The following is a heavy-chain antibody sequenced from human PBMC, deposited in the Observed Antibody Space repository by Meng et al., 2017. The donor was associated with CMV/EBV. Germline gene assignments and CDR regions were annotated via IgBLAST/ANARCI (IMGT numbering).Heavy chain of an antibody. V-gene: IGHV4-34*01. D-gene: IGHD4-23*01. CDR1: GGSFSGYY. CDR2: INHSGST. Sequence: LRLSCAVYGGSFSGYYWSWIRQPPGKGLEWIGEINHSGSTNYNPSLKSRVTISVDTSKNQFSLKLSSVTAADTAVYYCASRKWVTVTLYYYYGMDVWGQGTTVTVSS. J-gene: IGHJ6*02. CDR3: ASRKWVTVTLYYYYGMDV.